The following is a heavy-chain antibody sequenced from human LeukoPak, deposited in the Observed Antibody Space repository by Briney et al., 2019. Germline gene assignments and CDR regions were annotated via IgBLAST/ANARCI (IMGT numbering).Heavy chain of an antibody. CDR2: ISSSGSTI. Sequence: PGGSLRLSCAASGFTFSSYEMNWVRQAPGKGLEWVSYISSSGSTIYYADSVKGRFTISRDNAHNSLYLHINNLRAGDTDGYYFARRGSDDAFDIWGQGTMVTVSS. CDR3: ARRGSDDAFDI. V-gene: IGHV3-48*03. J-gene: IGHJ3*02. CDR1: GFTFSSYE. D-gene: IGHD2-15*01.